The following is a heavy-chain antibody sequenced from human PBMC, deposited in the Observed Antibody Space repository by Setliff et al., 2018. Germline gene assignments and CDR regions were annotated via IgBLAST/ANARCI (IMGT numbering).Heavy chain of an antibody. CDR1: GGTFSDYY. D-gene: IGHD6-6*01. J-gene: IGHJ4*02. V-gene: IGHV4-34*01. CDR2: INHRGST. Sequence: PSETLSLTCAAYGGTFSDYYWTWIRQPPGKGLEWVGEINHRGSTTYNPSLKSRVTISVETSKDQFSLKVISMTAADTAVYYCARGRNIAARLLDSWGQGTLVTVSS. CDR3: ARGRNIAARLLDS.